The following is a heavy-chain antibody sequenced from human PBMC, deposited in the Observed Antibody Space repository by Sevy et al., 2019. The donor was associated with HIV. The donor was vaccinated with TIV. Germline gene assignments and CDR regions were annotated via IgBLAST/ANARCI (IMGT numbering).Heavy chain of an antibody. V-gene: IGHV4-39*01. Sequence: SETLSLTCTVSGGSISSSGYYWGWIRQPPGMGQEWLGSIYYSGSTYYNPSLKSRVTISVDTSKNQFSLKMNSVTAADTAVYYCARHPYGDYVGYFDPWGQGTLVTVSS. CDR3: ARHPYGDYVGYFDP. D-gene: IGHD4-17*01. CDR2: IYYSGST. CDR1: GGSISSSGYY. J-gene: IGHJ5*02.